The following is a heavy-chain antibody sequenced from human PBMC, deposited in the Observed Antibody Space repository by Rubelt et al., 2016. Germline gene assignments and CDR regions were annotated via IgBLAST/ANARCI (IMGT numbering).Heavy chain of an antibody. CDR2: INHRGIT. V-gene: IGHV4-34*01. CDR3: ARDLYVSRVWLGLDV. D-gene: IGHD2-8*01. J-gene: IGHJ6*02. CDR1: GGTFSGYQ. Sequence: QVQLQQWGAGLLKPSETLSLTCAVYGGTFSGYQWSWIRQPPGKGLEWIGEINHRGITNHNPSLKSRVTIYFDTSENHFPRRLNAVTAADTAVYFCARDLYVSRVWLGLDVWGQGTTVTVSS.